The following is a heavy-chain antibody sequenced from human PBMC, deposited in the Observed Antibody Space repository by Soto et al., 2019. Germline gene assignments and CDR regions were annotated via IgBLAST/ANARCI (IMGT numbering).Heavy chain of an antibody. J-gene: IGHJ4*02. V-gene: IGHV3-15*01. CDR3: TTVGFSTGGVPC. Sequence: EVQLVESGGGLVKPGGSLRLSCAASGFTFSNARMSWVRQAPGKGLEWVGRIKSKTDGGTTDYAAPVKGRFTISRDDSKTTLYLQMDILKTDDTAVYYCTTVGFSTGGVPCWGQGTPVTVSS. CDR1: GFTFSNAR. CDR2: IKSKTDGGTT. D-gene: IGHD6-19*01.